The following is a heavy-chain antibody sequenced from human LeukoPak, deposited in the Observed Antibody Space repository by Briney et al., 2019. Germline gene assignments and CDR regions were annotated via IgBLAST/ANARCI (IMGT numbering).Heavy chain of an antibody. CDR1: GGSISSGDYY. V-gene: IGHV4-30-4*01. CDR3: ARDLWDGSGNT. J-gene: IGHJ5*02. Sequence: SETLSLTCTVSGGSISSGDYYWSWIRQPPGKGLEWIGYIYYSRSTYYNPSLKSRVTISVDTSKNQFSLKLSSVTAADTAVYYCARDLWDGSGNTWGQGTLVTVSS. D-gene: IGHD3-10*01. CDR2: IYYSRST.